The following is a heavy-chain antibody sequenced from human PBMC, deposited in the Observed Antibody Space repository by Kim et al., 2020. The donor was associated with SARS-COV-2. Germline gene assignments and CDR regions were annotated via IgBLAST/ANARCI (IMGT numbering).Heavy chain of an antibody. J-gene: IGHJ3*02. CDR3: SYLWDHYDAFDI. CDR2: IDPSDSYT. D-gene: IGHD1-26*01. CDR1: GYSFTSYW. V-gene: IGHV5-10-1*01. Sequence: GESLKISCKGSGYSFTSYWISWVRQMPGKGLEWMGRIDPSDSYTNYSPSFQGHVTISADKSISTSYLQWSSLKASDTAMYYCSYLWDHYDAFDIWGQGTMVTVSS.